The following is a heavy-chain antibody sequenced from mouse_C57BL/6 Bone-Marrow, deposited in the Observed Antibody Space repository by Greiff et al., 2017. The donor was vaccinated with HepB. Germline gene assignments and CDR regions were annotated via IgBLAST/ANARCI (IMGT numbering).Heavy chain of an antibody. V-gene: IGHV2-9-1*01. CDR2: IWTGGGT. CDR3: ATLITTVVGRTCRDY. Sequence: VQLKESGPGLVAPSQSLSITCTVSGFSLTSYAISWVRQPPGKGLEWLGVIWTGGGTNYNSALKSRLSISKDNSKSQVFLKMNSLQTDDTARYYCATLITTVVGRTCRDYWGQGTSVTVS. D-gene: IGHD1-1*01. CDR1: GFSLTSYA. J-gene: IGHJ4*01.